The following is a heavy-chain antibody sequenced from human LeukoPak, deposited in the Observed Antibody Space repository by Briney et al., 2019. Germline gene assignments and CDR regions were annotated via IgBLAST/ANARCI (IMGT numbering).Heavy chain of an antibody. J-gene: IGHJ4*02. CDR3: ARMYYDFWSGYEGDY. CDR2: INPNSGGT. CDR1: GYTFTGYY. D-gene: IGHD3-3*01. V-gene: IGHV1-2*06. Sequence: ASVKVSCKASGYTFTGYYMHWVRQAPGQGPEWMGRINPNSGGTNYAQKFQGRVTMTRDTSISTAYMELSRLRSDDTAVYYCARMYYDFWSGYEGDYWGQGTLVTVSS.